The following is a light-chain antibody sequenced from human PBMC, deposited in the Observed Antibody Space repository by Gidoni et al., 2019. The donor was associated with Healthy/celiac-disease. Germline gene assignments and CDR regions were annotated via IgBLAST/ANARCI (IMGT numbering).Light chain of an antibody. CDR1: QSVSSSY. CDR3: QQYCSSPWT. J-gene: IGKJ1*01. Sequence: ENVLTQSPGTLSSSPVERATLSCRASQSVSSSYLAWYQQTPGQAPRLLIYAASSMATGIPSRFSGSGSGTDFTLTISSLEPEDFAVYYCQQYCSSPWTFGQGTKVEIK. CDR2: AAS. V-gene: IGKV3-20*01.